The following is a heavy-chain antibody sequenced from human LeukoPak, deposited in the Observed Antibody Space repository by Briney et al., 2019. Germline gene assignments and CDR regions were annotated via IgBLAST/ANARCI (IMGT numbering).Heavy chain of an antibody. CDR2: FNPENGKR. Sequence: GASVRVSCKVSGYTLTDLSIHWLRLTPGKGLEWMGGFNPENGKRIYAEKFQGRVTMPEDRSVNTAYLELTSLKSEDTAVYYCANFYNTLSGYYKNPGSFDIWGQGTMVTVSS. J-gene: IGHJ3*02. CDR1: GYTLTDLS. CDR3: ANFYNTLSGYYKNPGSFDI. D-gene: IGHD3-9*01. V-gene: IGHV1-24*01.